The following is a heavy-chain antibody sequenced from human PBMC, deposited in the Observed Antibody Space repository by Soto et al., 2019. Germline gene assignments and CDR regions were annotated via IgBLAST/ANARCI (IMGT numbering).Heavy chain of an antibody. CDR2: IIPIFGTA. D-gene: IGHD3-22*01. Sequence: SVKVSCKASGGTFSSYAISWVRQAPGQGLEWMGGIIPIFGTANYAQKFQGRVTITADESTSTAYMELSSLRSEDTAVYYCARARQYYYDSSGYYYSDGMDVWGQGTTVTVSS. CDR3: ARARQYYYDSSGYYYSDGMDV. J-gene: IGHJ6*02. V-gene: IGHV1-69*13. CDR1: GGTFSSYA.